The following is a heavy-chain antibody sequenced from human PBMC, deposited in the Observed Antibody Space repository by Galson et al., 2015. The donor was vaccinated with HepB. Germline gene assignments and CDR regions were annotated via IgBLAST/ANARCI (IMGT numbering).Heavy chain of an antibody. CDR2: FDPQDGER. V-gene: IGHV1-24*01. CDR3: ATGYCSSDTVGYNYFYMDV. D-gene: IGHD2-2*01. CDR1: GYSLSELS. J-gene: IGHJ6*03. Sequence: SLKVSCKVSGYSLSELSIHWVRQAPGKGLEWVGGFDPQDGERLYAQKFQGIVLMTEDTSTNTAYMEVSRLRSEDTAVYYCATGYCSSDTVGYNYFYMDVWGKGATVTVSS.